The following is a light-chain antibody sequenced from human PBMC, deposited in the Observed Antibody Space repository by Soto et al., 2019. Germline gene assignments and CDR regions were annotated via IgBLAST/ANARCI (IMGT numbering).Light chain of an antibody. CDR2: GES. V-gene: IGKV3D-15*01. J-gene: IGKJ1*01. CDR3: QQYNNWPPTWT. CDR1: RSIGRN. Sequence: EIVMTQSPATLSVSPGDSATLSFRASRSIGRNLAWHQQKPGQAPRLLIYGESSRATGIPDRFSGSGSGTDFTLTISSLQSEDFAVYYCQQYNNWPPTWTFGQGTKVDIK.